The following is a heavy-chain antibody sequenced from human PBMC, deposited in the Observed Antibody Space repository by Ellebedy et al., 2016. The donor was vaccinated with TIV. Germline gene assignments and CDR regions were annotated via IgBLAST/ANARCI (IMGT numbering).Heavy chain of an antibody. CDR3: ATGGYYDTYYYYYGMDV. CDR1: GYTLTELS. D-gene: IGHD3-22*01. J-gene: IGHJ6*02. V-gene: IGHV1-24*01. Sequence: ASVKVSCXVSGYTLTELSMHWVRQAPGKGLEWMGGFDPEDGETIYAQKFQGRVTMTEDTSTDTAYMELSSLRSEDTAVYYCATGGYYDTYYYYYGMDVWGQGTTVTVSS. CDR2: FDPEDGET.